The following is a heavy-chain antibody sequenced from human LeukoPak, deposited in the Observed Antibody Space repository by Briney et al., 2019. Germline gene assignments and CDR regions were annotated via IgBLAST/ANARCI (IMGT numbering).Heavy chain of an antibody. V-gene: IGHV4-61*02. CDR2: IYTSGTT. Sequence: SETLSLTCTVSRVSIRSGSYYWSWIRQPAGKGLEWIGRIYTSGTTNYNPSLKSRVTISVGTSKSQFSLKLSSVTAADTAVYYCAREVSDYDILTGWIDYWGQGALVSVSS. CDR3: AREVSDYDILTGWIDY. D-gene: IGHD3-9*01. CDR1: RVSIRSGSYY. J-gene: IGHJ4*02.